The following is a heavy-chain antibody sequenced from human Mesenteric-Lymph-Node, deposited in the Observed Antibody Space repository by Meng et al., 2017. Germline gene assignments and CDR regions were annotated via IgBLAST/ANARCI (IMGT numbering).Heavy chain of an antibody. CDR3: ARGIGGYHDF. J-gene: IGHJ4*02. CDR1: GGSSSSGGYY. CDR2: IYYTGST. Sequence: QLQVSGPGLVQPSQSLSSTGTVSGGSSSSGGYYWSWIRQHPGKGLELIGYIYYTGSTYYNPSLKSRVTISMDTSKNQFSLQLSSVTAADTAVYYCARGIGGYHDFWGQGTLVTVSS. D-gene: IGHD1-26*01. V-gene: IGHV4-31*03.